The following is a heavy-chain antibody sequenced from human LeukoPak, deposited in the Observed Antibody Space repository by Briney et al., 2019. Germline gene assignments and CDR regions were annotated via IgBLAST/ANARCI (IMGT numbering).Heavy chain of an antibody. CDR1: GITFSSYA. CDR3: VRDRGTYRPIDY. J-gene: IGHJ4*02. CDR2: ISGSDAST. D-gene: IGHD1-26*01. Sequence: GGSLRLPCAAPGITFSSYAMGWVRQAPGKGLEGGSAISGSDASTYYADSVKGRFTISRDNAQNSLYLQMNSLRAEDTAIYYCVRDRGTYRPIDYWGQGTLVTVSS. V-gene: IGHV3-23*01.